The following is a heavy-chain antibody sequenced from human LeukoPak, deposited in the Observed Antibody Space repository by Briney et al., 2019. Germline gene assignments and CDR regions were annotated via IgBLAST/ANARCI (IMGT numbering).Heavy chain of an antibody. V-gene: IGHV3-48*04. CDR3: AAAGDY. Sequence: RSLRLSCAASGFTFSSFSMNWVRQAPGKGLEWVSYIRTSGTNTDYTGSVKGRFTISRDNAKNSLYLQMNSLRAEDTAVYYCAAAGDYWGQGTLVTVSS. CDR2: IRTSGTNT. CDR1: GFTFSSFS. D-gene: IGHD6-13*01. J-gene: IGHJ4*02.